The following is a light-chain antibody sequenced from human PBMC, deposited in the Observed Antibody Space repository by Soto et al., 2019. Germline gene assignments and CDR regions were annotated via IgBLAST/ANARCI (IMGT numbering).Light chain of an antibody. CDR3: QQYNSYSWT. Sequence: DIQMTQSASTLSASVGDSVTITCRASQSISSLLACCQQKPGKAAKLLIYDASSLESGGPSGFSGSGSGTEFTLTISSLQPDDFATYYCQQYNSYSWTFGQGTKVDI. CDR1: QSISSL. J-gene: IGKJ1*01. V-gene: IGKV1-5*01. CDR2: DAS.